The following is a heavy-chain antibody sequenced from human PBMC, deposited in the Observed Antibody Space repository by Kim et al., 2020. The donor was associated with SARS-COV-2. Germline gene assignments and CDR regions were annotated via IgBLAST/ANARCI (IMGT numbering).Heavy chain of an antibody. Sequence: GGSLRLSCAASGFTFSSYAMHWVRQAPGKGLEWVAVISYDGSNKYYADSVKGRFTISRDNSKNTLYLQMNSLRAEDTAVYYCARDPVGGDTAMAYLFDYWGQGTLVTVSS. V-gene: IGHV3-30*04. CDR2: ISYDGSNK. D-gene: IGHD5-18*01. CDR1: GFTFSSYA. J-gene: IGHJ4*02. CDR3: ARDPVGGDTAMAYLFDY.